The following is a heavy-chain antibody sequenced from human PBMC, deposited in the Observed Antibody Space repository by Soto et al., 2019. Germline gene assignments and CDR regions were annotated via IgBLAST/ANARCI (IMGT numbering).Heavy chain of an antibody. CDR1: GDSVSSNTAA. V-gene: IGHV6-1*01. D-gene: IGHD6-19*01. CDR2: TYYRSNWRH. J-gene: IGHJ4*02. Sequence: RTLSLTCPISGDSVSSNTAAWNWIRSSPSRGLEWLGRTYYRSNWRHDYAVSVKSRITVNPDTSKNHFSLQLNSVTPDDTAVYYCARGVAGSGFDLWGQGTLVTVSS. CDR3: ARGVAGSGFDL.